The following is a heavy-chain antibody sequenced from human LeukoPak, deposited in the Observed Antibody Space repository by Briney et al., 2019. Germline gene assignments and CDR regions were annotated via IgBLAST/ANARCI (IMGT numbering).Heavy chain of an antibody. CDR2: IRYDGSNK. D-gene: IGHD3-22*01. J-gene: IGHJ4*02. Sequence: GGSLRLSCAASGFTFSSYSMNWVRQAPGKGLGWVAFIRYDGSNKYYADSVKGRFTISRDNSKNTLYLQMNSLRAEDTAVYYCAKDHYYDSSGFGGIDYWGQGTLVTVSS. V-gene: IGHV3-30*02. CDR1: GFTFSSYS. CDR3: AKDHYYDSSGFGGIDY.